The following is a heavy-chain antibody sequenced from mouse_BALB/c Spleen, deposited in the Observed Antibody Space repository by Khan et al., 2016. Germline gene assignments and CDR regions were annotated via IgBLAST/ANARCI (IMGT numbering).Heavy chain of an antibody. Sequence: EVKLEVSGGGLVQPGGSMKLSCVASGFTFSNYWMNWVRQSPEKGLEWVAEIRLKSNNYATHYAESAKGRFTISRDDSKSSVYLQMNNLRAEDTGIYYCTTGFAYWGQGTLVTVSA. CDR1: GFTFSNYW. J-gene: IGHJ3*01. CDR3: TTGFAY. CDR2: IRLKSNNYAT. V-gene: IGHV6-6*02.